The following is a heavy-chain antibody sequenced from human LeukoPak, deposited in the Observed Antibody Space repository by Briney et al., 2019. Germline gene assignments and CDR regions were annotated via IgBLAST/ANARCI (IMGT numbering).Heavy chain of an antibody. V-gene: IGHV3-53*01. J-gene: IGHJ3*02. D-gene: IGHD3-10*01. CDR3: ARGGSGSYYMNLDAFDI. Sequence: GGSLRLSCAASGFTVSSNYMSWVRQAPGKGLEWVSVIYSGGSTYYADSVKGRFTISRDNSKNTLYLQMNSLRAEDTAVYYCARGGSGSYYMNLDAFDIWGQGTMVTVSS. CDR2: IYSGGST. CDR1: GFTVSSNY.